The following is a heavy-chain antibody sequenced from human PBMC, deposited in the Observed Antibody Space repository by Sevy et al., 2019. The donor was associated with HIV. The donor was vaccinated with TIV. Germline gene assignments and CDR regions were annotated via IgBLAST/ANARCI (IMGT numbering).Heavy chain of an antibody. V-gene: IGHV3-21*01. J-gene: IGHJ3*02. CDR3: ARDYQYCSSTSCYTGDAFDI. CDR2: ISSSSSYI. CDR1: GFTFSSYS. Sequence: GGSLRLSCAASGFTFSSYSMNWARQAPGKGLEWVSSISSSSSYIYYADSVKGRFTISRDNAKNSLYLQMNSLRAEDTAVYYCARDYQYCSSTSCYTGDAFDIWGQGTMVTVSS. D-gene: IGHD2-2*02.